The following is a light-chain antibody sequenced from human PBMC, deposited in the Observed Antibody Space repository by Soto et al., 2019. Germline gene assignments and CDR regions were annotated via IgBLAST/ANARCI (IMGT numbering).Light chain of an antibody. CDR3: QQYGRPWT. CDR1: QSVSGSY. Sequence: EIVLTQSPGTLSLSPGERATLSCRASQSVSGSYLAWYQQKPGQTPRLLIYGASSRATGIPDRFSGSGSGTDFPLTISRQEPEDFAVYFGQQYGRPWTFGQGTKVEIK. V-gene: IGKV3-20*01. J-gene: IGKJ1*01. CDR2: GAS.